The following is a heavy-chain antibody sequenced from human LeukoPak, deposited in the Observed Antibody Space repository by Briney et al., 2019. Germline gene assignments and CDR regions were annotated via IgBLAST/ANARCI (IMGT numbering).Heavy chain of an antibody. J-gene: IGHJ4*02. CDR3: AKLSGSYFEY. CDR2: IGGGGIT. Sequence: GGSLRLSCAASGFTFSSYAMSWVRQAPGKGLEWVSMIGGGGITWYADSVKGRFTISRDNSKNTVYLQMISLRAEDTAVYYCAKLSGSYFEYWGRGTLVTVSS. D-gene: IGHD1-26*01. V-gene: IGHV3-23*01. CDR1: GFTFSSYA.